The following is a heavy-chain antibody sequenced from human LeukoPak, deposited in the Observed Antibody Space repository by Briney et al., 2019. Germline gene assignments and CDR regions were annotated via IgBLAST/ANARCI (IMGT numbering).Heavy chain of an antibody. J-gene: IGHJ3*02. V-gene: IGHV5-51*01. CDR3: ARLGANWGSGTNGAFDI. D-gene: IGHD7-27*01. CDR1: GYSFTSYW. CDR2: IYPGDSDT. Sequence: GESLKISCKGSGYSFTSYWIGWVRQMPGKGLEWMGIIYPGDSDTRYSPSFQGQVTISADKSISTAYLQWSSLKASDTAMYYCARLGANWGSGTNGAFDIWGQGTMVTVSS.